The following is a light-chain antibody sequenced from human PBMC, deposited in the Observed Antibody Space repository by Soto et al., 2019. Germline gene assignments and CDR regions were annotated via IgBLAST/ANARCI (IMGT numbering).Light chain of an antibody. CDR3: QSYDNSLKGVV. V-gene: IGLV1-40*01. J-gene: IGLJ3*02. CDR2: SDT. Sequence: QSVLTQPPSVSGAPGQGVAISCTGTSSNLGAGHNVHWYQQLPGTVPKLLIYSDTNRPSGVPDRFSASKSGTSAVLAITGLQAEDEADHFCQSYDNSLKGVVFGGGTKLTVL. CDR1: SSNLGAGHN.